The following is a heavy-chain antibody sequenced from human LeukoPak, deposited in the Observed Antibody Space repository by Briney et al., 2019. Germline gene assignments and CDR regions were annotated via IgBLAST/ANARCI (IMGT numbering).Heavy chain of an antibody. Sequence: PGGSLRLSCAGSGFTFSNYSINWVRQAPGKGLEWVANIKQDGSEKYYVDSMKGRFTISRDNAKNSLYLQMNSLRAEDTAVYYCARGDYYDSSGYFIDAFDIWGQGTMVTVSS. J-gene: IGHJ3*02. V-gene: IGHV3-7*01. D-gene: IGHD3-22*01. CDR1: GFTFSNYS. CDR2: IKQDGSEK. CDR3: ARGDYYDSSGYFIDAFDI.